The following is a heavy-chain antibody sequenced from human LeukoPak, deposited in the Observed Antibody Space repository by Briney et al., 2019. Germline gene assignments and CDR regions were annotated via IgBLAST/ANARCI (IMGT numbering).Heavy chain of an antibody. J-gene: IGHJ6*02. D-gene: IGHD6-13*01. CDR3: ARVFGSLGSSWYRYYYGMDV. V-gene: IGHV3-21*01. CDR2: SYI. Sequence: SYISYADSAKGRFTISRDNAKNALYLQMNSLRAEDTAVYYCARVFGSLGSSWYRYYYGMDVWGQGTTVTVSS.